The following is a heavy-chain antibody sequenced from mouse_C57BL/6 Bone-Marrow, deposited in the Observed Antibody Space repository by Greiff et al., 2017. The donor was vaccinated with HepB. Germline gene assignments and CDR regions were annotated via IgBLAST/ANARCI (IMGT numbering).Heavy chain of an antibody. CDR2: ISSGGDYI. CDR3: TRTDYCGSSSWFAY. J-gene: IGHJ3*01. CDR1: GFTFSSYA. D-gene: IGHD1-1*01. V-gene: IGHV5-9-1*02. Sequence: EVQRVESGEGLVKPGGSLKLSCAASGFTFSSYAMSWVRQTPEKRLEWVAYISSGGDYIYYADTVKGRFTISRDNARNTLYLQMSSLKSEDTAMYYCTRTDYCGSSSWFAYWGQGTLVTVSA.